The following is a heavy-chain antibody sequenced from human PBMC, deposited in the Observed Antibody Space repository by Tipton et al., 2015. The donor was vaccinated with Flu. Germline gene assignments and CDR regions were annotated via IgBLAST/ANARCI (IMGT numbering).Heavy chain of an antibody. CDR3: ATVNGYNYGRSWYFDL. J-gene: IGHJ2*01. V-gene: IGHV3-7*01. D-gene: IGHD5-18*01. CDR2: IDQKGSEK. CDR1: GFTFSAYW. Sequence: SLRLSCAASGFTFSAYWMSWVRQAPGKGLEWVAHIDQKGSEKYSVESVQGRLTISRDNARNSLYLQMNSLIAEDTAVYYCATVNGYNYGRSWYFDLWAVAPWSLSP.